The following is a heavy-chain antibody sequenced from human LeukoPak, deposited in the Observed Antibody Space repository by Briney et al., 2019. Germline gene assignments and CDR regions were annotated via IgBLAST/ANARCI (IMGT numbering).Heavy chain of an antibody. D-gene: IGHD2-2*01. Sequence: PGGSLRLSCAASGFTFRAYDMQWVRQPIGAGLQWVSAIGTAGNTFYADSVKGRFTISRDNAKNSVHLQMNSLRAEDTAVYYCATRLCSIAACRASSYKCMDVWGKGTTVTVSS. V-gene: IGHV3-13*01. J-gene: IGHJ6*04. CDR2: IGTAGNT. CDR3: ATRLCSIAACRASSYKCMDV. CDR1: GFTFRAYD.